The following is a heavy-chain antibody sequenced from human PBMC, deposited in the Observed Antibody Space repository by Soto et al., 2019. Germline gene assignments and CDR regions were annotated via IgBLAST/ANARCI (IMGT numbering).Heavy chain of an antibody. CDR1: GFTFSSYG. D-gene: IGHD3-9*01. CDR3: AKAAGERYFDWLVPDPRYYYYYGMDV. CDR2: ISYDGSNK. J-gene: IGHJ6*02. Sequence: QVQLVESGGGVVQPGRSLRLSCAASGFTFSSYGMHWVRQAPGKGLEWVAVISYDGSNKYYADSVKGRFTISRDNSKTTLYLQMNSLRAEDTAVYYGAKAAGERYFDWLVPDPRYYYYYGMDVWGQGTTVTVSS. V-gene: IGHV3-30*18.